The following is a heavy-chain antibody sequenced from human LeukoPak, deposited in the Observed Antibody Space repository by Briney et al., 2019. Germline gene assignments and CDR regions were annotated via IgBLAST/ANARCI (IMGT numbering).Heavy chain of an antibody. CDR2: IRSKAYGGKT. CDR1: GFTLGDYA. CDR3: TSSNDALLRFGELLRPFYH. Sequence: GRALRLSCTASGFTLGDYAMSGVRQAPGKGLEGVGFIRSKAYGGKTEYAASVKGRFTISRDDSKSLAYLQMNRLKTEDTAVYYCTSSNDALLRFGELLRPFYHWRQGTLVPVPS. J-gene: IGHJ5*02. V-gene: IGHV3-49*04. D-gene: IGHD3-10*01.